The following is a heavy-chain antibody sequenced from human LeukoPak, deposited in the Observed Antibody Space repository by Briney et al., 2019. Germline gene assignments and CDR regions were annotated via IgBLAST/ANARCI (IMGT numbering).Heavy chain of an antibody. CDR2: TNHSGST. J-gene: IGHJ4*02. CDR3: ARDSWELRAFDY. V-gene: IGHV4-34*01. CDR1: GGSFSGYY. D-gene: IGHD1-26*01. Sequence: SETLSLTCAVYGGSFSGYYWSWIRQPPGKGLEWIGETNHSGSTNYNPSLKSRVTISVDTSKNQFSLKLSSVTAADTAVYYCARDSWELRAFDYWGQGTLVTVSS.